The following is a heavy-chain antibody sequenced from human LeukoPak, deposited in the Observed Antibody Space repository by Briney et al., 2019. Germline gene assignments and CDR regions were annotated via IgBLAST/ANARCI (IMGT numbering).Heavy chain of an antibody. D-gene: IGHD6-19*01. V-gene: IGHV3-74*01. CDR2: INGDGSTT. Sequence: GGSLRLSCAASGFTFSSYWMHWVRQAPGKGLVWVSRINGDGSTTTYAGSVKGRFTISRDNAKNTPYLQMNSLRAEDTAVYYCARAVAGTNALDIWGQGTLVTVSS. J-gene: IGHJ3*02. CDR3: ARAVAGTNALDI. CDR1: GFTFSSYW.